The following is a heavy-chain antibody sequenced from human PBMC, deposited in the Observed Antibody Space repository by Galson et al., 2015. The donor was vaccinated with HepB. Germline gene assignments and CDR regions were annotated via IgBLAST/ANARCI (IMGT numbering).Heavy chain of an antibody. J-gene: IGHJ5*02. CDR2: ISSSSSNI. CDR3: ARDATGYCSGGSCYPNWFDP. D-gene: IGHD2-15*01. CDR1: GFTFSSYS. V-gene: IGHV3-21*01. Sequence: AASGFTFSSYSMNWVRQAPGKGLEWVSSISSSSSNIYYDDSVKGRFTISRDNAKNSLYLQMNSLRAEDTAVYYCARDATGYCSGGSCYPNWFDPWGQGTLVTVSS.